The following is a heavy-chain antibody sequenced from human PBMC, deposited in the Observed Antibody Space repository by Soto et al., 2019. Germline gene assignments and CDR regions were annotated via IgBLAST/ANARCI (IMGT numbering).Heavy chain of an antibody. CDR3: ARLVYDSSGYRPS. Sequence: PGGSLRLSCSASGFTFSTYAMHWVRQAPGKGLEYVSGISSNGGSTYYADSVKGTFIISRDNSKTTVNLQMSAVRPEDTAVYYCARLVYDSSGYRPSWGQGTLVTVSS. CDR2: ISSNGGST. J-gene: IGHJ4*02. CDR1: GFTFSTYA. V-gene: IGHV3-64D*06. D-gene: IGHD3-22*01.